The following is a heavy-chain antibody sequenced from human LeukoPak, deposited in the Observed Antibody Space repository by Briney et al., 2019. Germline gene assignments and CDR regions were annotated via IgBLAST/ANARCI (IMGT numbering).Heavy chain of an antibody. D-gene: IGHD2-2*01. CDR3: ARDKEDIVVVPAAYYYYYYMDV. J-gene: IGHJ6*03. CDR2: ISSSGADT. CDR1: GFSFSSHA. V-gene: IGHV3-23*01. Sequence: SGGSLRLSCAASGFSFSSHAMTWCRQAPGKGLEWVSSISSSGADTYYADSVKGRFTITRDNSKNTLYLQMNSLRAEDTAVYYCARDKEDIVVVPAAYYYYYYMDVWGKGTTVTISS.